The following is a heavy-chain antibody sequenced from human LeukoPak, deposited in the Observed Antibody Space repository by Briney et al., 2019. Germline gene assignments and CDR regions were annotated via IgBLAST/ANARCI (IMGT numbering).Heavy chain of an antibody. CDR2: ISNSGYST. Sequence: PGGSLRLSCAASGFTFSSYSMSWVRQAPGKGLEWVSGISNSGYSTYYADSVKGRVTISRDNSKNTLYLQMNSLRAEDTAVYYCANEYSKGDVWGQGTMVTVSS. D-gene: IGHD5-12*01. V-gene: IGHV3-23*01. CDR3: ANEYSKGDV. J-gene: IGHJ3*01. CDR1: GFTFSSYS.